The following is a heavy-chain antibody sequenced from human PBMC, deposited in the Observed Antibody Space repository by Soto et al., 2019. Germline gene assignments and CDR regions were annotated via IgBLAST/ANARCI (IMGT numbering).Heavy chain of an antibody. V-gene: IGHV3-23*01. Sequence: GGSLRLSCAASGFTFSSYAMSGVRQAPGKGLEWVSAISGSGGSTYYADSVKGRFTISRDNSKNTLYLQMNSLRAEDTAVYYCAKDPSPSYYYDSSGIILGDYWGQGTLVTVSS. D-gene: IGHD3-22*01. J-gene: IGHJ4*02. CDR2: ISGSGGST. CDR1: GFTFSSYA. CDR3: AKDPSPSYYYDSSGIILGDY.